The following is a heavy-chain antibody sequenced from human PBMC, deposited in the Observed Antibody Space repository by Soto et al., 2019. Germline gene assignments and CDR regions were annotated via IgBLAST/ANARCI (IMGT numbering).Heavy chain of an antibody. CDR1: GYTFTSYG. Sequence: AAVKVSCKASGYTFTSYGISWVRQAPGQGLEWMGWISAYNGNTNYAQKLQGRVTMTTDTSTSTAYMELRSLRYDDTAVYSCARALLGFDDAFNIWGQGTMFTFSS. J-gene: IGHJ3*02. CDR3: ARALLGFDDAFNI. V-gene: IGHV1-18*01. CDR2: ISAYNGNT. D-gene: IGHD3-9*01.